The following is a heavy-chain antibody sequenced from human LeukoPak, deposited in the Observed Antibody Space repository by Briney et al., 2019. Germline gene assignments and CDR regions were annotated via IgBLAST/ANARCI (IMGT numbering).Heavy chain of an antibody. CDR2: IDSSGRTV. CDR1: GFTFSTYE. J-gene: IGHJ4*02. CDR3: ARDADYGVYLDY. V-gene: IGHV3-48*03. Sequence: GGSLRLSCAASGFTFSTYEMTWVRQAPGKGLEWVSYIDSSGRTVYYGDSMKGRFTISRDNAKNSLYLQMHSLRVEDTAIYYCARDADYGVYLDYWGQGTLVTVSA. D-gene: IGHD4-17*01.